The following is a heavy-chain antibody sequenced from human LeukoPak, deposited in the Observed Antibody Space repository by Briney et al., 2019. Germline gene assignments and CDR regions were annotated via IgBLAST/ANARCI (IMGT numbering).Heavy chain of an antibody. CDR1: GGSISSSSYY. CDR3: ASRRDGYPLDY. V-gene: IGHV4-39*07. D-gene: IGHD5-24*01. J-gene: IGHJ4*02. CDR2: IYYSGST. Sequence: SETLSLTCTVSGGSISSSSYYWGWLRQPPGKGLEWIGSIYYSGSTYYNPSLKSRVTISVDTSKNQFSLKLSSVTAADTAVYYCASRRDGYPLDYWGQGTLVTVSS.